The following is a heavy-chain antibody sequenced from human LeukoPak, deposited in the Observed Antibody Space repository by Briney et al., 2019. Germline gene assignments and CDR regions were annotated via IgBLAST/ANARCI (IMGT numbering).Heavy chain of an antibody. J-gene: IGHJ4*02. CDR3: ARVKGDYNSYYFDY. CDR1: GGTFNSYA. V-gene: IGHV1-69*13. CDR2: IIPIFGTA. D-gene: IGHD4-17*01. Sequence: ASVKVSCKASGGTFNSYAISWVRQAPGQGLEWMGGIIPIFGTANYAQKFQGRVTITADESTSTAYMELSSLRSEDTAVYYCARVKGDYNSYYFDYWGQGTLVTVSS.